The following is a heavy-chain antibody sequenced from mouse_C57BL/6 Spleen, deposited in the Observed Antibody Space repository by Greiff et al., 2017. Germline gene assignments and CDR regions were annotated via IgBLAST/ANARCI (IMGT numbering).Heavy chain of an antibody. CDR3: ARDEDYISFAY. CDR1: GYTFTSYW. J-gene: IGHJ3*01. D-gene: IGHD2-13*01. CDR2: IHPNSGST. Sequence: VQLQQPGAELVKPGASVKLSCKASGYTFTSYWMHWVKQRPGQGLEWIGMIHPNSGSTNYNEKFKSKATLTVDKSSSTAYMQLSRLTSEDSAFYYCARDEDYISFAYWGQGTLVTVSA. V-gene: IGHV1-64*01.